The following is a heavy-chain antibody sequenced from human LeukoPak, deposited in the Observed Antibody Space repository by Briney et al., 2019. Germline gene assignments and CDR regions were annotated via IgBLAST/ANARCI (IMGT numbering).Heavy chain of an antibody. D-gene: IGHD2-2*01. CDR2: IIPILGIA. CDR3: ARDSGIVVVPAAIPNYYYGMDV. CDR1: GGTFSSYA. J-gene: IGHJ6*02. Sequence: ASVKLSCKASGGTFSSYAISWVRQAPGQRLEWMGRIIPILGIANYAQKFQGRVTITADKSTSTAYMELSSLRSEDTAVYYCARDSGIVVVPAAIPNYYYGMDVWGQGTTVTVSS. V-gene: IGHV1-69*04.